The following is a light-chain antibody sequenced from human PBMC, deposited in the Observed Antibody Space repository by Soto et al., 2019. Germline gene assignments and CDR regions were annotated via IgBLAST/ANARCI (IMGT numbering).Light chain of an antibody. V-gene: IGKV1-9*01. CDR2: AAS. J-gene: IGKJ3*01. CDR3: QQLNRYPFT. Sequence: IQLTQSPSSLSESVGDRVTITCRASQGISSYLAWYQQKPGKAPKLLLYAASTLQSGVTSSFSGSGSGTDFTLTISSLQPEDFATYNCQQLNRYPFTFGTGTKVDIK. CDR1: QGISSY.